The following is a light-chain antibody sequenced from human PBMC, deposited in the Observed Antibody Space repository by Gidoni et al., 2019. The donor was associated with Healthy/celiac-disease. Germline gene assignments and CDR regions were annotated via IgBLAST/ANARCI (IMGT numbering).Light chain of an antibody. CDR1: QSISSW. V-gene: IGKV1-5*03. CDR3: YGLT. J-gene: IGKJ4*01. CDR2: RAS. Sequence: DIQMTQSPSTLSASVGDRVTITCRASQSISSWLDWYQQKPGKATKLLIYRASSLESGVPSRFSGSGCWTEFTLTISSLQPDDFETYYCYGLTFGGGTKVEIK.